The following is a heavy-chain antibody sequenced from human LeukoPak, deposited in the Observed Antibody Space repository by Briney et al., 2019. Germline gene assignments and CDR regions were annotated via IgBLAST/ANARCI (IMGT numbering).Heavy chain of an antibody. CDR2: IYTSGST. Sequence: SETLSLTCTVSGGSISSYYWSWIRQPAGKGLEWIGRIYTSGSTNYNPSLKSRVTMSVDTSKNQFSLNLSSVTAADTAVYYCARYSSWYGPYFFDYWGQGTLVTVSS. CDR1: GGSISSYY. CDR3: ARYSSWYGPYFFDY. J-gene: IGHJ4*02. V-gene: IGHV4-4*07. D-gene: IGHD6-13*01.